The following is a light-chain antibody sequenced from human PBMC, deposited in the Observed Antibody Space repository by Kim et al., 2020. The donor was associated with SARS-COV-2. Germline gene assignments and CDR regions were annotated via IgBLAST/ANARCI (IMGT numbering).Light chain of an antibody. Sequence: QSVLTQPPSVSAAPGQKVTISCSGSNSDIGNNYVSWYQQLPGAAPKRLIYDNDKRPSGIPDRFSGSKSGTSATLGITGLQTGDEAKYYCGTWDATLTSSVMFGGGTQLTVL. CDR2: DND. CDR3: GTWDATLTSSVM. CDR1: NSDIGNNY. J-gene: IGLJ3*02. V-gene: IGLV1-51*01.